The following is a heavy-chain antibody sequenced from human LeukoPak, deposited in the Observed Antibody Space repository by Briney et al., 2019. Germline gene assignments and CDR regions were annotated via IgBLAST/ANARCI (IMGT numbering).Heavy chain of an antibody. CDR1: GFTFSSYS. CDR3: AKDRPPDGALDY. V-gene: IGHV3-30*02. J-gene: IGHJ4*02. CDR2: IRYDGSNK. Sequence: AGGSLRLSCAASGFTFSSYSMNWVRQAPGKGLEWVAFIRYDGSNKYYADSVKGRFTISRDNSKNTLYLQMNSLRAEDTAVYYCAKDRPPDGALDYWGQGTLVTVSS.